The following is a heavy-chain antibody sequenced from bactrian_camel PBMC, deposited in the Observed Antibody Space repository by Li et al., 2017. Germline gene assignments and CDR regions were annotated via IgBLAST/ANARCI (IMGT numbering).Heavy chain of an antibody. J-gene: IGHJ6*01. CDR1: GLAIDESN. CDR2: ERRDGTT. V-gene: IGHV3S55*01. D-gene: IGHD5*01. Sequence: QLVESGGGSVQAGGSLRLSCIASGLAIDESNMAWWRQAPGAECELVSKERRDGTTYYTDSVKGRFTFSRDNGKRAIYLQMNSLKSEDTALYYCATDRVALGKFGYWGQGTQVTVS. CDR3: ATDRVALGKFGY.